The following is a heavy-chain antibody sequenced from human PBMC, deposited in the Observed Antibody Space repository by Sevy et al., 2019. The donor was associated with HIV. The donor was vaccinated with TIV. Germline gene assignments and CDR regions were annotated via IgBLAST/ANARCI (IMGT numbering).Heavy chain of an antibody. Sequence: GGFLRLSCAASGFTFSSYWMSWVRQAPGKGLEWVANIKQDGSEKYYVDSVKGRFTISRDNAKNSLYLQMNSLRAEDTAVYYCAREGITSRMDVWGQGTTVTVSS. V-gene: IGHV3-7*01. D-gene: IGHD3-10*01. CDR2: IKQDGSEK. CDR3: AREGITSRMDV. CDR1: GFTFSSYW. J-gene: IGHJ6*02.